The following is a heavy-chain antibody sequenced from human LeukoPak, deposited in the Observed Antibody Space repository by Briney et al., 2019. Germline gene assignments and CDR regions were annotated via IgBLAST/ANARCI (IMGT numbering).Heavy chain of an antibody. J-gene: IGHJ4*02. CDR3: ARHSGYHSTMYLDY. V-gene: IGHV1-69*01. CDR2: IIPIFGTA. D-gene: IGHD3-22*01. Sequence: GASVKVSCKASGGTFSSYAISWVRQAPGQGLEWMGGIIPIFGTANYAQKFQGRVTITADESMSTIYMELSSLRSGDTAVYYCARHSGYHSTMYLDYWGQGTLDTVSS. CDR1: GGTFSSYA.